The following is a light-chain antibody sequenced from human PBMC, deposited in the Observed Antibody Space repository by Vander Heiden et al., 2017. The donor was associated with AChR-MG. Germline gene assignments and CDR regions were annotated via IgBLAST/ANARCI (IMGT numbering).Light chain of an antibody. CDR2: DAS. Sequence: EIVMTQSPATLSVSPGETATLSCRASQSVSSNLAWYQQKPGQAPRLLMYDASTRATGIPARFSGSGSGTEFSLTISSLQSEDFALYYCQQYNNWPPWTFGQGTKVEIK. CDR3: QQYNNWPPWT. CDR1: QSVSSN. V-gene: IGKV3-15*01. J-gene: IGKJ1*01.